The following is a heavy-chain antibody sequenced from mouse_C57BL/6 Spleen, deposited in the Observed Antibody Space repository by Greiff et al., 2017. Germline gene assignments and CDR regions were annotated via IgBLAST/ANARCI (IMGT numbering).Heavy chain of an antibody. Sequence: VQLQQPGAELVRPGSSVKLSCKASGYSFTSYWMHWVKQRPIQGLEWIGNIDPSDSETHYNQKFKDKATLTVDKSSSTAYMQLSSLTSEDSAVYYCASSSKYYFDYWGQGTTLTVSS. CDR2: IDPSDSET. J-gene: IGHJ2*01. CDR1: GYSFTSYW. CDR3: ASSSKYYFDY. V-gene: IGHV1-52*01. D-gene: IGHD2-5*01.